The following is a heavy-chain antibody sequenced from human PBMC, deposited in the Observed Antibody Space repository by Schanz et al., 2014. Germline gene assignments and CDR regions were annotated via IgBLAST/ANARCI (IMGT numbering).Heavy chain of an antibody. J-gene: IGHJ6*02. V-gene: IGHV1-69*02. CDR1: GDTFSKYN. Sequence: QVQLVQSGPEVKKPGSSVKVSCLAFGDTFSKYNIMWVRQVPGQGLEWLGRIMPLRGIGNNAWKFQDRLTITADKSMNITYMELSSLGTEDTAVYYCTRLRRADPNGFDVWGQGTTVTVS. CDR3: TRLRRADPNGFDV. D-gene: IGHD6-19*01. CDR2: IMPLRGIG.